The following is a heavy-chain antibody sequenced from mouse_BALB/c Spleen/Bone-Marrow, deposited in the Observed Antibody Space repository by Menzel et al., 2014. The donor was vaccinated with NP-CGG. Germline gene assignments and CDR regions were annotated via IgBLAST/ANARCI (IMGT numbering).Heavy chain of an antibody. V-gene: IGHV1S81*02. CDR1: GYTFTSYY. CDR2: INPGNGGT. D-gene: IGHD2-2*01. Sequence: VQLQQSGAELVKPGASVKLSCKASGYTFTSYYMYWVKQRPGQGLEWIGGINPGNGGTNFNEKFKSKATLTVDKSSSTAYMQLSSLTSEDSAVYYCTRGDAYDEEFAYWGQGTLVTVSA. CDR3: TRGDAYDEEFAY. J-gene: IGHJ3*01.